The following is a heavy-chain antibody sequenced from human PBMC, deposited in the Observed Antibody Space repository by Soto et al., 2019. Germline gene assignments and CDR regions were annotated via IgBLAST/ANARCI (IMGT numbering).Heavy chain of an antibody. V-gene: IGHV1-69*13. CDR3: ARGRDSGSYPYYYYGMDV. CDR2: IIPIFGTA. Sequence: SVKVSCKDSGGTFSSYAISWVRQAPGQGLEWMGGIIPIFGTANYAQKFQGRVTITADESTSTAYMELNSLRAEDTAVYYCARGRDSGSYPYYYYGMDVWGHGTTVTVSS. CDR1: GGTFSSYA. J-gene: IGHJ6*02. D-gene: IGHD3-10*01.